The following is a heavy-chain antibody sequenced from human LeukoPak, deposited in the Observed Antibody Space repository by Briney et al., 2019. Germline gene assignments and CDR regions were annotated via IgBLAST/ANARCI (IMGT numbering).Heavy chain of an antibody. V-gene: IGHV4-39*01. CDR1: GGSISSSSYY. CDR2: IYYSGST. J-gene: IGHJ4*02. CDR3: ARQGYYGSGSYTRFDY. D-gene: IGHD3-10*01. Sequence: SETLSLTCTVSGGSISSSSYYWGWIRQPPGKGLEWIGSIYYSGSTYYNPSLKSRVTISVDTSENQFSLKLSSVTAADTAVYYCARQGYYGSGSYTRFDYWGQGTLVTVSS.